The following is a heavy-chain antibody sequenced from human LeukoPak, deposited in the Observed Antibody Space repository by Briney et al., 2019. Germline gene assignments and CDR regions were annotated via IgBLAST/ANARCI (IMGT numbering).Heavy chain of an antibody. J-gene: IGHJ4*02. CDR1: GGPISNYY. CDR2: IHNSGSA. Sequence: PSETLSLTCTVSGGPISNYYWSWIRQAPGKGLEWIGYIHNSGSANYKPSLESRVAISFDTSKNQFSLKLSAVTAADTAVYYCASGHYDFWTGYYFDHWGQGTLVTVSS. D-gene: IGHD3-3*01. CDR3: ASGHYDFWTGYYFDH. V-gene: IGHV4-4*08.